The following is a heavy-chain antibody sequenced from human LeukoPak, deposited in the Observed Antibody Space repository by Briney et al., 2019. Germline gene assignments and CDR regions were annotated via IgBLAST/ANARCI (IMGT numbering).Heavy chain of an antibody. Sequence: SETLSLTCAVSGDSISSSNWWNWVRQPPGKGLEWIGEIYHSGSTNYNPSLKSRVTISVDKSKNQFSLKLNSMTAADTAVYYCAKYGGYEGAHDAFDIWGQGTMVTVSS. CDR3: AKYGGYEGAHDAFDI. J-gene: IGHJ3*02. D-gene: IGHD5-12*01. CDR2: IYHSGST. V-gene: IGHV4-4*02. CDR1: GDSISSSNW.